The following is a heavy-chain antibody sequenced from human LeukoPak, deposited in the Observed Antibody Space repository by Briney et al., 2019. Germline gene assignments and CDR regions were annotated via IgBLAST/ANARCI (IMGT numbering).Heavy chain of an antibody. J-gene: IGHJ4*02. CDR2: INTDGGTT. CDR3: AREGSAALFDY. D-gene: IGHD6-13*01. Sequence: PGGSLRLSCAASGFTFSSYWMHWVRQAPGKGLVWVSRINTDGGTTSYADSVKGRFTISRDNAKNTLYLQMSSLRAEDTAVYYCAREGSAALFDYWGQGTLVTVSS. V-gene: IGHV3-74*01. CDR1: GFTFSSYW.